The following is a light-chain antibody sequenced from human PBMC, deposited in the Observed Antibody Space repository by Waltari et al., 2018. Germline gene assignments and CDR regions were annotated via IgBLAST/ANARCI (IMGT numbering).Light chain of an antibody. CDR1: QSVLYSSNNKNY. V-gene: IGKV4-1*01. J-gene: IGKJ3*01. CDR2: WAS. Sequence: DIVMTQSPDSLAVSLGERATINCKSSQSVLYSSNNKNYLAWYQQKTGQPPKLLISWASTRESGFPDRFSGSGSGTDFTLTISSLQAEDVAVYYCQQYYSTPPTFGPGTKVDIK. CDR3: QQYYSTPPT.